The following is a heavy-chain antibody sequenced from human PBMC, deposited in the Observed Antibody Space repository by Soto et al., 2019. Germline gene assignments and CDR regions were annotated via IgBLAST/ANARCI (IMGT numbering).Heavy chain of an antibody. CDR3: GKKGRNRGAFDF. J-gene: IGHJ3*01. Sequence: VQLLESGGDLVQPGGSLRLSCVASGFILNNYAMSWVRQAPGKGLEWVSTIGGTDGDSDGVPWYEDSVKGRFTISRDKSAKPSFLEKENLRGEDSGLFYCGKKGRNRGAFDFWGQGTTVVVSS. CDR1: GFILNNYA. CDR2: IGGTDGDSDGVP. D-gene: IGHD3-10*01. V-gene: IGHV3-23*01.